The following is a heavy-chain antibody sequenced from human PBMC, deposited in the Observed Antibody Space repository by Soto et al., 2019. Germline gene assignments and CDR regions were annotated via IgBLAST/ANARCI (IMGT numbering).Heavy chain of an antibody. Sequence: SDTLDITSAVCGGSFRGYYWSWIRKPPGKGLEWIGEINHSGSTNYNPSLKSRVTISVDTSKNQFSLKLSSVTAADTAVYYCARGRGYYYDSSGYYYDCWGQGTLVTVSS. J-gene: IGHJ4*02. CDR1: GGSFRGYY. D-gene: IGHD3-22*01. CDR2: INHSGST. CDR3: ARGRGYYYDSSGYYYDC. V-gene: IGHV4-34*01.